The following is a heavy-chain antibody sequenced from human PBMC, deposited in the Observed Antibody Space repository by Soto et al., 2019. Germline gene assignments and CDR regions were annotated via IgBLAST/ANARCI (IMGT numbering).Heavy chain of an antibody. J-gene: IGHJ4*02. CDR2: INAGNGNT. Sequence: GASVKVSCKASGYTFTSYAMHWVRQAPGQRLEWMGWINAGNGNTKYSQKFQGRVTITRDTSASTAYMELSSLRSEDTAVYYCATLIAVAGTFDYWGQGTLVTVSS. CDR1: GYTFTSYA. CDR3: ATLIAVAGTFDY. V-gene: IGHV1-3*01. D-gene: IGHD6-19*01.